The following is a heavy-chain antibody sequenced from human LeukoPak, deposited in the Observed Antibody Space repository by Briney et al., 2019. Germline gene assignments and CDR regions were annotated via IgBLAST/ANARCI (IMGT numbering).Heavy chain of an antibody. CDR2: ISAYNGNT. J-gene: IGHJ4*02. V-gene: IGHV1-18*04. CDR3: ARLPLRLGELFCYC. CDR1: GYTFTSYG. Sequence: ASVKVSCKAYGYTFTSYGISWVRQAPGQGLEWMGWISAYNGNTNYAQKLQGRVTMTTDTSTSTAYMEPRSLRSDDTAVYYWARLPLRLGELFCYCWGQGTPVTVSS. D-gene: IGHD3-16*01.